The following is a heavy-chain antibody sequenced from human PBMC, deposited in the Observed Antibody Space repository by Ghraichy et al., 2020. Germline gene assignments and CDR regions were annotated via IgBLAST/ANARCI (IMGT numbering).Heavy chain of an antibody. Sequence: GALRLSCAASGFTFSSYSMNWVRQAPGKGLEWVSSIGGSSSSKYYADSVKGRFTISRDNAKNSLYLQMNSLRAEDTAVFYCAREGYGDYVEAFDIWGHGTMVTVSS. CDR1: GFTFSSYS. CDR3: AREGYGDYVEAFDI. V-gene: IGHV3-21*01. CDR2: IGGSSSSK. D-gene: IGHD4-17*01. J-gene: IGHJ3*02.